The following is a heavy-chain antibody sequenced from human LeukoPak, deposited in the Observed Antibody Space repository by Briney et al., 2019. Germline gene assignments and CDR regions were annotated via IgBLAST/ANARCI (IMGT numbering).Heavy chain of an antibody. CDR2: IIPIFGTA. Sequence: GASVKVSCKASGGTFSSYVISWVRQAPGQGLEWMGGIIPIFGTANYAQKFQGRVTITADKSTSTAYMELSSLRSEDTAVYYCARDGAAGTRYYYYYYMDVWGKGTTVTVSS. CDR3: ARDGAAGTRYYYYYYMDV. CDR1: GGTFSSYV. D-gene: IGHD6-13*01. V-gene: IGHV1-69*06. J-gene: IGHJ6*03.